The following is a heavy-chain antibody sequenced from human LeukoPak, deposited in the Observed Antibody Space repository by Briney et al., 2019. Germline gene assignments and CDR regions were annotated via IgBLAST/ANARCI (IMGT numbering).Heavy chain of an antibody. J-gene: IGHJ5*02. CDR3: SRYDSDTGDFDP. CDR2: LNYSGTT. Sequence: PSETLSLTCTVSGGSISGSTSYWSWIRQSPGKGLEWIGLLNYSGTTYYNPSFKSRVSISIDRSRTQFSLKLSSVTAADTAFYYCSRYDSDTGDFDPWGQGTLVTISS. CDR1: GGSISGSTSY. V-gene: IGHV4-39*07. D-gene: IGHD3-10*01.